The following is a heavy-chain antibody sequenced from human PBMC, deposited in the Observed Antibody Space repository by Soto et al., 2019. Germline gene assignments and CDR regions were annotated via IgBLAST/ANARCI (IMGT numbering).Heavy chain of an antibody. Sequence: GGSLRLSCAASGFTFSSYAMSWVRQAPGKGLEWVSAISGSGGSTYYADSVKGRFTISRDNSKNTLYLQMNSLRAEDTAVYYCAKAPGYCSGGSCYLSIFDYWGQGTLVTVSS. CDR2: ISGSGGST. J-gene: IGHJ4*02. V-gene: IGHV3-23*01. CDR3: AKAPGYCSGGSCYLSIFDY. D-gene: IGHD2-15*01. CDR1: GFTFSSYA.